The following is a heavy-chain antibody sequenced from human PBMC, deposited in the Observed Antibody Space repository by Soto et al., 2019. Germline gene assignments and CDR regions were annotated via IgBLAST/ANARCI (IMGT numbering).Heavy chain of an antibody. Sequence: QVQLQESGPGLVKPSETLSLTCTVSGGSISSYYWSWIRQPPGKGLEWIGYVYYSGSTNYKPSLKGREHIPVDTAKSHFSLKLSSATAAAEAVDYWASRPFDDNWNDEWDGAFDVWGQGRMVAV. CDR3: ASRPFDDNWNDEWDGAFDV. CDR1: GGSISSYY. D-gene: IGHD1-1*01. CDR2: VYYSGST. J-gene: IGHJ3*01. V-gene: IGHV4-59*08.